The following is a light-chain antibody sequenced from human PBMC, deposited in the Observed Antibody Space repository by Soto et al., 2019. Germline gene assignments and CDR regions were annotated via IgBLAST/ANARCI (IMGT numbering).Light chain of an antibody. CDR3: QQYISYPYT. J-gene: IGKJ2*01. V-gene: IGKV1-5*01. CDR2: DDS. Sequence: DIQMTQFPSTLSASVGDRVTITCRASQTTNTWLAWYQQKPGTAPRLLIYDDSSLEGGVPSRFSASGSGTEFTLTISSLQPDYLATYYCQQYISYPYTFGQGTKVEIK. CDR1: QTTNTW.